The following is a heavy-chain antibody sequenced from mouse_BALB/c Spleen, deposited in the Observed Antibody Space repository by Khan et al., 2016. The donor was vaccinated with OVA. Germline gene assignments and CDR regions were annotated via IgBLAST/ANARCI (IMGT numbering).Heavy chain of an antibody. Sequence: EVQLQQSGAELVKPGDSVKLSCSASGFNIKDTYIHWMKQRPEQGLEWIGRIDPPNDDSKYGPKIQAKAILTADTYTNTAYLQLISLTDEDTAGYYCATLYGNPFDFWGQGTLGSVSA. CDR2: IDPPNDDS. V-gene: IGHV14-3*02. CDR1: GFNIKDTY. J-gene: IGHJ3*01. CDR3: ATLYGNPFDF. D-gene: IGHD2-1*01.